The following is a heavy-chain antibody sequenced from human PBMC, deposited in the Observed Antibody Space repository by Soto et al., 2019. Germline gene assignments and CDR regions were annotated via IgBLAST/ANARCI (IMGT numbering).Heavy chain of an antibody. D-gene: IGHD3-16*01. CDR2: TYYRSKWYN. V-gene: IGHV6-1*01. CDR3: ARDYDGDGYFDY. CDR1: KSAA. Sequence: KSAASYKIRQSPSRGLEWLGRTYYRSKWYNDYAVSVKSRITINPDTSKNQFSLQLNSVTPEDTAVYYCARDYDGDGYFDYWGQGTLVTVSS. J-gene: IGHJ4*02.